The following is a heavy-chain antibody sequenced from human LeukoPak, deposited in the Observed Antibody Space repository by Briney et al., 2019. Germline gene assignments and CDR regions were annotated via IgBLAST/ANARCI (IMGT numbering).Heavy chain of an antibody. J-gene: IGHJ4*02. CDR3: ARGSRVMSSSGWEWGY. D-gene: IGHD6-19*01. V-gene: IGHV1-2*02. Sequence: ASVKVSCKASGYTFTGYYMHWVRQAPGQGLEWMGWINPNSGGTNYAQKFQGRVTMTRDTSISTAYMELSGLRSDDTAVYYCARGSRVMSSSGWEWGYWGQGTLVTVSS. CDR2: INPNSGGT. CDR1: GYTFTGYY.